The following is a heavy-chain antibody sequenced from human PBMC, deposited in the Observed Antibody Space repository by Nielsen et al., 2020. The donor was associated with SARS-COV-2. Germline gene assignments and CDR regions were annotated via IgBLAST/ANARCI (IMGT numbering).Heavy chain of an antibody. Sequence: SETLSLTCAVSGGSISSSSYYWGWIRQPPGKGLEWIGSIYYSGSTNYNPSLKSRVTISVDTSKNQFSLKLSSVTAADTAVYYCARDDPWVDWGQGTLVTVSS. CDR2: IYYSGST. V-gene: IGHV4-39*07. CDR3: ARDDPWVD. D-gene: IGHD5-12*01. CDR1: GGSISSSSYY. J-gene: IGHJ4*02.